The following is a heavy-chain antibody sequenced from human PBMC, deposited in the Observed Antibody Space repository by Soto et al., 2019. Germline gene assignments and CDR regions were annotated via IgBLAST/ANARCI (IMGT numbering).Heavy chain of an antibody. V-gene: IGHV1-69*13. Sequence: SVKNTCEASGYTFTCYYMNGVRQAPGQGLEWMGGVIPVFGTTRDVQKFQGRVTMTANESTSTVYMELSRLRSEDTAIYYCAREVHTDGAFDTWGQGTMVTVSS. D-gene: IGHD5-18*01. CDR2: VIPVFGTT. CDR3: AREVHTDGAFDT. CDR1: GYTFTCYY. J-gene: IGHJ3*02.